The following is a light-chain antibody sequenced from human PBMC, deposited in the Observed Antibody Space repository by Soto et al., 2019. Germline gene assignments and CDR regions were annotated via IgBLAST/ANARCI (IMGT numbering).Light chain of an antibody. CDR2: GAF. CDR1: QSVSSN. J-gene: IGKJ1*01. CDR3: QQYNDWPLT. Sequence: ILMTQSPVTLSVSPGERATLSCRASQSVSSNLAWYQQKPGQAPSLLIYGAFTRATGIPARFSGTGSGTEFTLTIGSLQSEDFALYYCQQYNDWPLTFGQGTKVDIK. V-gene: IGKV3-15*01.